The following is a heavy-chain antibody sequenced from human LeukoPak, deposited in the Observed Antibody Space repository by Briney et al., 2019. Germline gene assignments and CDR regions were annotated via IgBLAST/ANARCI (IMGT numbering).Heavy chain of an antibody. CDR2: ISGSGGST. D-gene: IGHD3-10*01. CDR1: GFTFSSYA. J-gene: IGHJ6*03. Sequence: GGSLRLSCAASGFTFSSYAMSWVRQAPGKGLEWVSAISGSGGSTYYADSVKGRFTISRDNSKNTLYLQMNSLRAEDTAVYYCAKGHGSGSYYNYYYYYYMDVWGKGTTVTVSS. CDR3: AKGHGSGSYYNYYYYYYMDV. V-gene: IGHV3-23*01.